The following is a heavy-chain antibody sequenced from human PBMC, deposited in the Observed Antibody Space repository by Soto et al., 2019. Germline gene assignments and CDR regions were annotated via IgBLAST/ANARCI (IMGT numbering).Heavy chain of an antibody. Sequence: QVQLVESGGGLVKPGGSLRLSCAASGFTFSDYYMSWIRQAPGKGLEWVSYISSSGSTIYYADSVKGRFTISRDNAKNSLYLRMNSLRAEDTAVYYCARAGYDFWSGYYKDYYYYMDVWGKGTTVTVSS. D-gene: IGHD3-3*01. CDR1: GFTFSDYY. J-gene: IGHJ6*03. CDR2: ISSSGSTI. CDR3: ARAGYDFWSGYYKDYYYYMDV. V-gene: IGHV3-11*01.